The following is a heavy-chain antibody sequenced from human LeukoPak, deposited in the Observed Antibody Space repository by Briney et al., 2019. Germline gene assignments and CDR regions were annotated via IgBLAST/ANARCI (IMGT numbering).Heavy chain of an antibody. V-gene: IGHV1-2*02. J-gene: IGHJ3*02. CDR3: ARGPGIVGATDDDDAFDI. Sequence: GASVKVSCKASGYTFTGYYMHWVRQAPGQGLEWMGWINPNSGGTNYAQKFQGRVTMTRDTSISTAYMELSRLRSDDTAVYYCARGPGIVGATDDDDAFDIWGQGTMVTVSS. CDR2: INPNSGGT. D-gene: IGHD1-26*01. CDR1: GYTFTGYY.